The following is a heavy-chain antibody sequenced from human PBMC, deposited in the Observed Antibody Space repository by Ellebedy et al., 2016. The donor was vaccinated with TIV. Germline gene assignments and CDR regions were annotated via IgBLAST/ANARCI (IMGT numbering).Heavy chain of an antibody. D-gene: IGHD5-18*01. J-gene: IGHJ2*01. CDR1: GGSISSGGYY. CDR3: ARQGYIYGYWYFDL. Sequence: SETLSLXXTVSGGSISSGGYYWSWIRQHPGKGLEWIGYIYYSGSTYYNPSLKSRVTISVDTSKNQFSLKLSSVTAADTAMYYCARQGYIYGYWYFDLWGRGTLVTVSS. V-gene: IGHV4-31*03. CDR2: IYYSGST.